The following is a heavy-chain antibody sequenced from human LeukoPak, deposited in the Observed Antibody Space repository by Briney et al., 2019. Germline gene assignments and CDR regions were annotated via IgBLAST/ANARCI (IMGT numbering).Heavy chain of an antibody. CDR1: GFTFSGSA. CDR2: IRKKADNYAT. J-gene: IGHJ4*02. V-gene: IGHV3-73*01. CDR3: VPTYFSDSSTFYPDY. Sequence: PGGSLRLSCAAFGFTFSGSAMHWVRQAYGKGLEWAGRIRKKADNYATAYAASVKGRFTIYRDDSKNTAYLQMNSLKTEDTAVYYCVPTYFSDSSTFYPDYWGQGTLVTVSS. D-gene: IGHD3-22*01.